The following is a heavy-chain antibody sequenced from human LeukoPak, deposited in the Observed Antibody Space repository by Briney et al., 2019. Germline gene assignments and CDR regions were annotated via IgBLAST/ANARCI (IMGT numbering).Heavy chain of an antibody. CDR3: ARGRSSSWWDGMDV. V-gene: IGHV3-33*01. CDR2: VWFDGSNK. D-gene: IGHD6-13*01. J-gene: IGHJ6*02. Sequence: GGSLRLSCAASGFTIRSHGMHWVRQAPGKGLDWLAVVWFDGSNKFYADSVKGRITISRDNSKNTIYLQMNSLRAEDTAVYYCARGRSSSWWDGMDVWGQGTTVTVSS. CDR1: GFTIRSHG.